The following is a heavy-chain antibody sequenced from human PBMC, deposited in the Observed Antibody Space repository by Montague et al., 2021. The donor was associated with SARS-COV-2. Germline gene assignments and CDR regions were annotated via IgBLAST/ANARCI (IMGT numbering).Heavy chain of an antibody. CDR1: GDSVVGIRPT. J-gene: IGHJ6*02. D-gene: IGHD1-1*01. CDR2: PLYKKKWYN. CDR3: TIGREGNYNVMDV. V-gene: IGHV6-1*01. Sequence: CAISGDSVVGIRPTSEEDTQELQSHLQCVCRPLYKKKWYNDYAVXVRGRVTINPDTSKNQFSLQLNSVTPEDTAIYYCTIGREGNYNVMDVWGQGTTVTVSS.